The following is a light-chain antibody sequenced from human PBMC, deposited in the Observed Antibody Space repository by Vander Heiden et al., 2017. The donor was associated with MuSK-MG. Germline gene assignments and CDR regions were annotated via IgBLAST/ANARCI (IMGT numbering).Light chain of an antibody. J-gene: IGKJ1*01. V-gene: IGKV1-5*03. CDR2: KAS. CDR3: QQDKTFWT. CDR1: QSISGW. Sequence: DIQMTQSPSTLSASVGDRVTITCRASQSISGWLAWYQQKPGKAPKLLIYKASTLESGVPSRFSGSGSGTEFTLTISSLQPDDYATYYCQQDKTFWTFGQGTKVEIK.